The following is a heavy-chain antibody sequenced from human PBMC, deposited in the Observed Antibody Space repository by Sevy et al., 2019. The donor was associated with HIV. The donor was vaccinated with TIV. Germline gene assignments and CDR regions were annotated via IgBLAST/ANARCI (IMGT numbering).Heavy chain of an antibody. D-gene: IGHD2-2*01. CDR3: VRQRGDTVVLPDVLPDYGMDV. J-gene: IGHJ6*02. Sequence: GGSLRLSCAASGLTFSSYWMHWARQAPGKGLVWVSRINSDGSSTSYADSVKGRFTISRDNAKNTLYLQMNSLRAEDTAVYYCVRQRGDTVVLPDVLPDYGMDVWGQGTTVTVSS. V-gene: IGHV3-74*01. CDR2: INSDGSST. CDR1: GLTFSSYW.